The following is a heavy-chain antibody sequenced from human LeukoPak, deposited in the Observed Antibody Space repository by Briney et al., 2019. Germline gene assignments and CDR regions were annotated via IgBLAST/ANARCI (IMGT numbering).Heavy chain of an antibody. V-gene: IGHV4-39*07. CDR2: IYHSGNT. CDR3: ARAPKGCSSTSCYGGHMDV. CDR1: GGSISSSSYY. Sequence: SETLSLTCTVSGGSISSSSYYWGWIRQPPGKGLEWIGSIYHSGNTYYNPSLKSRVTISVDTSKNQFSLKLSSVTAADTAVYYCARAPKGCSSTSCYGGHMDVWGKGTTVTVSS. J-gene: IGHJ6*03. D-gene: IGHD2-2*01.